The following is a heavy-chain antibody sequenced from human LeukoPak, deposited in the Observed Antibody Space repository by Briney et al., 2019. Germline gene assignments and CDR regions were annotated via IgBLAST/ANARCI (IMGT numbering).Heavy chain of an antibody. J-gene: IGHJ4*02. Sequence: GGSLRLSGAASGFTFSSYGMHWVRQAPGKGLEWVAVIWYDGSNKYYADSVKGRFTISRGNSKNTLYLQMNSLRAEDTAVYYCARGRQLVRGIAVAGTDYWGQGTLVTVSS. CDR1: GFTFSSYG. CDR3: ARGRQLVRGIAVAGTDY. D-gene: IGHD6-19*01. V-gene: IGHV3-33*01. CDR2: IWYDGSNK.